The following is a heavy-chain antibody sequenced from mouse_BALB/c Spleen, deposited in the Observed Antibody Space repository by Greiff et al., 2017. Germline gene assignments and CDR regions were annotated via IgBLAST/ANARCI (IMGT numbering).Heavy chain of an antibody. CDR3: ARGGLRRPYYCAMDY. J-gene: IGHJ4*01. V-gene: IGHV4-1*02. Sequence: EVQLQESGGGLVQPGGSLKLSCAASGFDFSRYWMSWVRQAPGKGLEWIGEINPDSSTINYTPSLKDKFIISRDNAKNTLYLQMSKVRSEDTALYYCARGGLRRPYYCAMDYWGQGTSVTVSS. D-gene: IGHD2-2*01. CDR1: GFDFSRYW. CDR2: INPDSSTI.